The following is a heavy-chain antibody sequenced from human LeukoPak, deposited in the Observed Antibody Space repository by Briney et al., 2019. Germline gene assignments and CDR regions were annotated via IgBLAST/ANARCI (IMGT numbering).Heavy chain of an antibody. Sequence: PGGSLRLSCAASGFTFSSYGMHWVRQAPGKGLEWVASIRYDGSNKYYADSVKGRFTISRDNSKNTLYLQMNSLRAEDTAVYYCAKGLVVLAATHLQFDYWGQGTLVTVSS. CDR2: IRYDGSNK. D-gene: IGHD2-15*01. CDR3: AKGLVVLAATHLQFDY. CDR1: GFTFSSYG. V-gene: IGHV3-30*02. J-gene: IGHJ4*02.